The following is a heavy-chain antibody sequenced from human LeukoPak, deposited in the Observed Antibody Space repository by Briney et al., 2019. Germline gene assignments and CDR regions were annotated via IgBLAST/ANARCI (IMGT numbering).Heavy chain of an antibody. J-gene: IGHJ4*02. CDR1: GGSISSGSYY. CDR3: PTTSGFWSGYYLYS. D-gene: IGHD3-3*01. CDR2: IYTSGST. Sequence: PSQTLSLTCTVSGGSISSGSYYWSWIRQPAGKGLEWIGRIYTSGSTNYNPSLKSRVTISVDTSKNQFSLKLSSVTAADTAVYYCPTTSGFWSGYYLYSWGQGTLVTVSS. V-gene: IGHV4-61*02.